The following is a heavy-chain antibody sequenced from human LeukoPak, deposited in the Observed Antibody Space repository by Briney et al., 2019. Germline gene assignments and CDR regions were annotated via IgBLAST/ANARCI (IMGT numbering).Heavy chain of an antibody. Sequence: ASVKVSCKASGYTFTSYYMHWVRQAPGQGLEWMGRINPNSGGTNYAQKFQGRVTMTRDTSISTAYMELSRLRSDDTAVYYCAFIPGRTDAFDIWGQGTMVTVSS. CDR3: AFIPGRTDAFDI. V-gene: IGHV1-2*06. D-gene: IGHD2-15*01. J-gene: IGHJ3*02. CDR1: GYTFTSYY. CDR2: INPNSGGT.